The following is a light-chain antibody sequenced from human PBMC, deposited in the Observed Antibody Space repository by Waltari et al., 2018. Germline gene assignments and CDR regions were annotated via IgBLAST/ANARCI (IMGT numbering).Light chain of an antibody. CDR3: QAWDTNSVV. CDR1: DLGNKN. CDR2: QKS. V-gene: IGLV3-1*01. J-gene: IGLJ2*01. Sequence: SYDLSQPPSVSVSPGQTATITCSGADLGNKNVCWYQQKPGQSPTLVIFQKSKRPSGIPERFSGSNSGNTATLTITGTQPMDEGDYYCQAWDTNSVVFGGGTQLTVL.